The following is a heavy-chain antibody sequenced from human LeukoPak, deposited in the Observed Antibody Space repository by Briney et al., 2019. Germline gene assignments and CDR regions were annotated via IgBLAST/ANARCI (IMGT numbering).Heavy chain of an antibody. D-gene: IGHD6-19*01. Sequence: GGVLRLSWAASWVPGNCHYIGLVRPAPGEGLEWVSVIYSGGSTYYADSVKGRFTISRDNSKNTLYLQMNSLRAEDTAVYYCARGWLVGFDYWGQGTLVTVSS. V-gene: IGHV3-53*01. CDR1: WVPGNCHY. CDR2: IYSGGST. CDR3: ARGWLVGFDY. J-gene: IGHJ4*02.